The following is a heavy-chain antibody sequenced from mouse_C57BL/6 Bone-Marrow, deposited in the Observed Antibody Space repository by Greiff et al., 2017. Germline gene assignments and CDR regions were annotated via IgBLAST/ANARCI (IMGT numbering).Heavy chain of an antibody. CDR3: ARGDSEKGLDY. CDR1: GYTFTSYT. Sequence: VKLMESGAELARPGASVKMSCKASGYTFTSYTMHWVKQRPGQGLEWIGYINPSSGYTNYNQKFKDKAKLTADKSSSTAYMQLSSLTSEDSAVYYCARGDSEKGLDYWGQGTTLTVSS. V-gene: IGHV1-4*01. J-gene: IGHJ2*01. CDR2: INPSSGYT.